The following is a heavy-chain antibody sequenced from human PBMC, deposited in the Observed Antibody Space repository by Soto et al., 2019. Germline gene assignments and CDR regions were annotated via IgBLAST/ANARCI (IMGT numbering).Heavy chain of an antibody. CDR2: IYHSGST. CDR1: GGSISSSNW. Sequence: QVQLQESGPGLVKPSGTLSLTCAVSGGSISSSNWWSWVRQPPGKGLEWIGEIYHSGSTNYNPSLKRRVTISVDKSKNQFSLKLSSVTAADTAVYYCASWMGNTRMMGEYYYYGMDVWGQGTTVTVSS. CDR3: ASWMGNTRMMGEYYYYGMDV. V-gene: IGHV4-4*02. J-gene: IGHJ6*02. D-gene: IGHD1-26*01.